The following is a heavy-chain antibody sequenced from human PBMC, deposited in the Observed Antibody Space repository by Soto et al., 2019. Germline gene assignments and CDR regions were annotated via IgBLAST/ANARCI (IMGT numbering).Heavy chain of an antibody. CDR2: INPSGGST. CDR3: ARDYYGSGSYVFDYGMDV. CDR1: EYTFTDYY. V-gene: IGHV1-46*01. J-gene: IGHJ6*02. D-gene: IGHD3-10*01. Sequence: ASVKVSCKSSEYTFTDYYIHWVRQAPGQGLEWMGLINPSGGSTSYAQKFQGRVTMTRDTSTSTVYMELSSLRSEDTAVYYCARDYYGSGSYVFDYGMDVWGQGTTVTVSS.